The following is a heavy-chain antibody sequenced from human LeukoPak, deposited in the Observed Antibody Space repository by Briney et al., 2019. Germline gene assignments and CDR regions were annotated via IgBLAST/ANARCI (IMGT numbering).Heavy chain of an antibody. Sequence: YNGNTNYAQKLQGRVTMTTDTSTSTAYMELSSLRSEDTAVYYCARENSGSYLYYYYGMDVWGQGTTVTVSS. CDR3: ARENSGSYLYYYYGMDV. J-gene: IGHJ6*02. D-gene: IGHD1-26*01. CDR2: YNGNT. V-gene: IGHV1-18*01.